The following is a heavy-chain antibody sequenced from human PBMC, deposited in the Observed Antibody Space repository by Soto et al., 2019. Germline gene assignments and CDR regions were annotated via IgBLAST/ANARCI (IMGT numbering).Heavy chain of an antibody. CDR1: GFTFSSYG. CDR3: ARDLSGDYGALDT. D-gene: IGHD4-17*01. V-gene: IGHV3-33*01. CDR2: IWYDGSNK. Sequence: GGSLRLSCAPSGFTFSSYGMHWARQAPGKGLEWVAVIWYDGSNKVYAASVKGRFTISRDNSKNTLYLQMNSLRAEDTAVYYCARDLSGDYGALDTWGQGTMVTVSS. J-gene: IGHJ3*02.